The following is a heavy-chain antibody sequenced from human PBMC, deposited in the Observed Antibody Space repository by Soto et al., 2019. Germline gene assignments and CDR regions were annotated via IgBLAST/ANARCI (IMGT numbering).Heavy chain of an antibody. CDR1: GGSISSGGYS. V-gene: IGHV4-30-2*01. CDR3: AKYSSSHSNFDY. J-gene: IGHJ4*02. Sequence: PSETLSLTCAVSGGSISSGGYSWSWIRQPPGKGLEWIGYIYHSGSTYYNPSLKSRVTVSVDTSKNQFSLKLSSVTAADTAVYYCAKYSSSHSNFDYWGQGILVTVSS. D-gene: IGHD6-13*01. CDR2: IYHSGST.